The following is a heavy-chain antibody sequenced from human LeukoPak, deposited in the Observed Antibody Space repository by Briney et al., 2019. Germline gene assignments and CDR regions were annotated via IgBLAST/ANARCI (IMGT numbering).Heavy chain of an antibody. V-gene: IGHV4-34*01. J-gene: IGHJ5*02. CDR2: INHSGST. CDR1: GGSFSGYY. Sequence: SSETLSLTCAVYGGSFSGYYWSWIRQPPGKGLKWIGEINHSGSTNYNPSLKSRVTISVDTSKNQFSLKLSSVTAADTAVYYCARDRYPGWSEGFDPWGQGTLVTVSS. CDR3: ARDRYPGWSEGFDP. D-gene: IGHD6-19*01.